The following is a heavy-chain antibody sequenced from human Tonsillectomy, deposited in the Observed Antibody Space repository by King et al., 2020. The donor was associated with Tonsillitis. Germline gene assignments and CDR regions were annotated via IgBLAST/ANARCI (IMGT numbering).Heavy chain of an antibody. CDR1: GYTFTSQG. V-gene: IGHV1-18*01. D-gene: IGHD4-17*01. CDR3: ARLDYGDDFFDY. CDR2: ISTYNVNT. Sequence: VQLVQSGAEVKKPGASVKVSCKASGYTFTSQGISWVRQAPGQGLEWMGWISTYNVNTNYAQRLQGRVTMTTDTSTSTAYMELRSLRSDDTAVYYCARLDYGDDFFDYWGQGTLVTVSS. J-gene: IGHJ4*02.